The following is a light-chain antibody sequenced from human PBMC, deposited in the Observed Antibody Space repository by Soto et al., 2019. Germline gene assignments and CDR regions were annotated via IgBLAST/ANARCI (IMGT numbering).Light chain of an antibody. V-gene: IGKV3-20*01. CDR1: QSVSCSS. CDR2: GAS. Sequence: ENGLTQSPGTLLLSPGVRATLSCRASQSVSCSSLAWYQQNRGQPPRLLSYGASSRATGIPDRFTGSGSGTNFTLTISRLEPEDFVMYSCKQYGNPPQTFGQGTKVPI. CDR3: KQYGNPPQT. J-gene: IGKJ1*01.